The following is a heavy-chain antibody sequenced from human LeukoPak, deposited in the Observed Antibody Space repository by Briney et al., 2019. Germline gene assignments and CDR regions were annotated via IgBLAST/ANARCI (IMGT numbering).Heavy chain of an antibody. Sequence: SETLSLTCTVSGGSISSGSYYWTWIRQPAGKGLEWIGRIYTSGSTNYNPSLKSRVTISGDTSKNQFSLKLSSVTAADTAVYYCARTTEGGYTYDYFYYYYMDVWGKGTTVTISS. CDR2: IYTSGST. V-gene: IGHV4-61*02. CDR3: ARTTEGGYTYDYFYYYYMDV. J-gene: IGHJ6*03. D-gene: IGHD5-18*01. CDR1: GGSISSGSYY.